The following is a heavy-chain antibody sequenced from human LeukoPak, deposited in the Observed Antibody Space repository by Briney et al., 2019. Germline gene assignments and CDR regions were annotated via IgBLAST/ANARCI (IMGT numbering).Heavy chain of an antibody. V-gene: IGHV4-34*01. D-gene: IGHD3-22*01. CDR3: ARDQYYYDSSGYRFDY. CDR1: GGSFSGYY. J-gene: IGHJ4*02. Sequence: SETLSLTCAVYGGSFSGYYWSWIRQPPGKGLEWIGEINHSGSTNYNPSLKSRVTMSVDTSKNQFSLKLSPVTAADTAVYYCARDQYYYDSSGYRFDYWGQGTLVTVSS. CDR2: INHSGST.